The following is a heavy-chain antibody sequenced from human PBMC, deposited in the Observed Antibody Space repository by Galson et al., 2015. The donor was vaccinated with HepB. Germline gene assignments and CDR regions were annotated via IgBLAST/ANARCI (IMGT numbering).Heavy chain of an antibody. J-gene: IGHJ1*01. CDR3: TRGYYYDSSGYYYVGYFQH. CDR2: IRSKAYGGTT. D-gene: IGHD3-22*01. V-gene: IGHV3-49*03. Sequence: SLRLSCAASGFTFGDYAMSWFRQAPGKGLEWVGLIRSKAYGGTTEYAASVKGRSTISRDDSKSIAYLQMNSLKTEDTAVYYCTRGYYYDSSGYYYVGYFQHWGQGTLVTVSS. CDR1: GFTFGDYA.